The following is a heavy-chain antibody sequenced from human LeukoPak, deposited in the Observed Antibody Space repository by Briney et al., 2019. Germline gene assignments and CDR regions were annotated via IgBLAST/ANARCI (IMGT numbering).Heavy chain of an antibody. CDR1: GGSISSSNW. D-gene: IGHD5-18*01. J-gene: IGHJ4*02. Sequence: PSGTLSLTCAVSGGSISSSNWWSWVRQPPGKGLEWIGEIYHSGSTNYNPSLKSRVTISVDKSKNQFSLKLSSVTAADTAVYYCARARRGYSYGRFDYWGQGTLVTVSS. CDR3: ARARRGYSYGRFDY. V-gene: IGHV4-4*02. CDR2: IYHSGST.